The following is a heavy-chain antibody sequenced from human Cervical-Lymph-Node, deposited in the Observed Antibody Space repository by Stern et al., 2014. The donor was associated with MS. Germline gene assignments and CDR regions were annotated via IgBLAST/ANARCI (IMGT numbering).Heavy chain of an antibody. D-gene: IGHD3-16*01. Sequence: VPLVESGPEVKKPGASVMVSCKPSGYTFTNYYIHWVRQAPGQGLEWMGIINPNGSVTASAQKFQGRLTMTRDTSTTTVYMRLITLTSEDTAMYYCTRAVGGVGREWGQGTLVFVSS. CDR1: GYTFTNYY. J-gene: IGHJ4*02. V-gene: IGHV1-46*01. CDR2: INPNGSVT. CDR3: TRAVGGVGRE.